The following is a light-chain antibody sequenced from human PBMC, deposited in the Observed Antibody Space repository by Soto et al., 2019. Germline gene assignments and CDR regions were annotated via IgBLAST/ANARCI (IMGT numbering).Light chain of an antibody. CDR3: SSHTSYTTRV. J-gene: IGLJ1*01. Sequence: QSARTQPASVSGAPGQSIAISCTGTSSDVGGYNYVSWYQQHPGKAPKLMIHEVSSRPSGVSDRFSGSKSGNTASLTISGLQADDEAAYYCSSHTSYTTRVFGTGTKVTVL. CDR1: SSDVGGYNY. CDR2: EVS. V-gene: IGLV2-14*01.